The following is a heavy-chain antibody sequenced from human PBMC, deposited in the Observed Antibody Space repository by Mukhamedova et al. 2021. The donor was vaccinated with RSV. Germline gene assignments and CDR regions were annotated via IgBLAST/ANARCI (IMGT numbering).Heavy chain of an antibody. CDR3: ARDRGRKFLVGAFDV. Sequence: YMGTNNYSPSLGGRVSMSIDMSKNQLSLRLNSVTAADTAIYYCARDRGRKFLVGAFDVWGPGAMVTVSS. CDR2: YMGTN. V-gene: IGHV4-59*01. D-gene: IGHD2/OR15-2a*01. J-gene: IGHJ3*01.